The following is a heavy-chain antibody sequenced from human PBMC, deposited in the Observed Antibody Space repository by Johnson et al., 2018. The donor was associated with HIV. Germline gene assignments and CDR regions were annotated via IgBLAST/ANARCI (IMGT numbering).Heavy chain of an antibody. CDR1: GFTFNRYA. J-gene: IGHJ3*02. V-gene: IGHV3-48*04. D-gene: IGHD3-22*01. Sequence: VQLVESGGGLVQAGGSLRLSCSASGFTFNRYAINWVRQAPGKGLEWVSHISSSGSTIYYADSVKGRFTISRENAKKSLYRQMNSLRAEDTAVYYCAELRGTMIVVFGAFDIWGQGTMVAVS. CDR3: AELRGTMIVVFGAFDI. CDR2: ISSSGSTI.